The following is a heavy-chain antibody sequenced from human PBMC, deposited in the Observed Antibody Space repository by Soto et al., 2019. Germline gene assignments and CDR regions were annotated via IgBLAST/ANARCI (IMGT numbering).Heavy chain of an antibody. D-gene: IGHD2-15*01. CDR1: GFTFSSYG. Sequence: QVQLVESGGGVVQPGRSLRLSCAASGFTFSSYGMHWVRQAPGKGLEWVAVIWYDGSNKYYADSVKGRFTISRDNSKNTLYLQMNSLRAEDTAVYYCAREGGYCSGGSCYAAYWGQGTMVTVSS. CDR2: IWYDGSNK. V-gene: IGHV3-33*01. CDR3: AREGGYCSGGSCYAAY. J-gene: IGHJ4*02.